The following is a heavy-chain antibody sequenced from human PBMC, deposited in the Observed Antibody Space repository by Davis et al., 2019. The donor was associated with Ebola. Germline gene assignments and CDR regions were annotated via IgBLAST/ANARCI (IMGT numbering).Heavy chain of an antibody. D-gene: IGHD6-13*01. V-gene: IGHV3-9*01. CDR3: VKDLAAGKGAGWFDP. CDR2: ISWNSGRI. Sequence: SLKISCAASGFTFDDYAMHWVRQGPGKGLEWVSSISWNSGRIGYADSVKGRFTISRDNAKNSLYLQMNSLRAEDTALYYCVKDLAAGKGAGWFDPRGQGTLVTVSS. J-gene: IGHJ5*02. CDR1: GFTFDDYA.